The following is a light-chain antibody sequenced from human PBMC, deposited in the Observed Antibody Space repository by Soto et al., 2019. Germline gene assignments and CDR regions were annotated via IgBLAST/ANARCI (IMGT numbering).Light chain of an antibody. Sequence: IVLTQSPGTLSLSPGERATLSCRASQSVSSSYLAWYQQKPGQAPRLLIYGASSRATGIPDRFSGSGSGTDFTLTISRLVPEVFAVYYCQQYGSSPETFGRGTNVELK. CDR3: QQYGSSPET. CDR2: GAS. V-gene: IGKV3-20*01. CDR1: QSVSSSY. J-gene: IGKJ1*01.